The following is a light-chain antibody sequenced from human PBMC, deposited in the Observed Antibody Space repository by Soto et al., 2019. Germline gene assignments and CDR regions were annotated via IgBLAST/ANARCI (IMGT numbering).Light chain of an antibody. CDR2: AAS. CDR1: QGISSY. Sequence: AIRMTQSPSSFSASTGDRVTITCRASQGISSYLAWYQQKPGKAPKLLIYAASTLQSGVPSRFSGSGSGTDFTLTISCLQSEDFATYYCQQYHDSPMNTFGQGTKLQIK. J-gene: IGKJ2*01. CDR3: QQYHDSPMNT. V-gene: IGKV1-8*01.